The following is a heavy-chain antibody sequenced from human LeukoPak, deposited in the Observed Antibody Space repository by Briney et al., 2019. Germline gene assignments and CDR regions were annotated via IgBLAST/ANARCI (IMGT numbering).Heavy chain of an antibody. J-gene: IGHJ4*02. CDR1: GYSISSGYY. CDR3: ARLYYYDSSAHFDH. CDR2: IYHSGST. D-gene: IGHD3-22*01. Sequence: SETLSLTCTVSGYSISSGYYWGWIRQPPGKGLEWIGSIYHSGSTYYNPSLKSRVTISVDTSKNQFSLKLSSVTAADTAVYYCARLYYYDSSAHFDHWGQGTLVTVSS. V-gene: IGHV4-38-2*02.